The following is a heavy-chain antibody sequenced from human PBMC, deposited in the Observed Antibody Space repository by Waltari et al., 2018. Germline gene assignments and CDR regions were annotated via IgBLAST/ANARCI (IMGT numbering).Heavy chain of an antibody. CDR1: GHSVNNDFY. D-gene: IGHD6-25*01. J-gene: IGHJ4*02. V-gene: IGHV4-38-2*02. Sequence: QVQLRESGPGLVRSSETLSLTCTVSGHSVNNDFYWAWIRQSPGGGLEWIASIYHTGSSHYNSSLKSLVSISTDMSTKQFFLTLTHLTAADTAVYYCAEEGNTTAGLFDSWGQGTLVTVSS. CDR3: AEEGNTTAGLFDS. CDR2: IYHTGSS.